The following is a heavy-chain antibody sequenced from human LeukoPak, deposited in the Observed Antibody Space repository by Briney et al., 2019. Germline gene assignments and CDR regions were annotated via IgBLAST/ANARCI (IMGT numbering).Heavy chain of an antibody. CDR3: AREKAGAFDY. Sequence: SETLSLTCTVSGGSTIGYYWSWIRHPAGKGLEWIGRIYTSGSPNYTPSLKSRVTISVDKSKNQLSLQLSSVTAADTAVYYCAREKAGAFDYWGQGSLVTVSS. CDR2: IYTSGSP. CDR1: GGSTIGYY. V-gene: IGHV4-4*07. D-gene: IGHD6-19*01. J-gene: IGHJ4*02.